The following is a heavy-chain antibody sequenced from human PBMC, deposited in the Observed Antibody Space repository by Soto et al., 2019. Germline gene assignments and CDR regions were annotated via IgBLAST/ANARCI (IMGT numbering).Heavy chain of an antibody. CDR1: GFTFTITA. CDR3: AADRDYYDSSGYQNWFDP. Sequence: GASVKVSCKDSGFTFTITAVHWVRQARGQRLEWIGWIVVGSGNTNYAQKFQERVTITRDMSTSTAYMELSSLRSEDTAVYYCAADRDYYDSSGYQNWFDPWGQGTLVTVSS. J-gene: IGHJ5*02. CDR2: IVVGSGNT. D-gene: IGHD3-22*01. V-gene: IGHV1-58*01.